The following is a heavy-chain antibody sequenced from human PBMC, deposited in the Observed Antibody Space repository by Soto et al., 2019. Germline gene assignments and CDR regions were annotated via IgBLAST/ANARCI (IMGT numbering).Heavy chain of an antibody. V-gene: IGHV4-4*02. CDR2: IYHSGST. CDR3: ARDSYGSGSPRWFDP. D-gene: IGHD3-10*01. Sequence: QVQLQESGPGLVKPSGTLSLTCAVSGGSISSSNWWSWVRQPPGKGLEWIGEIYHSGSTNYNPSLKSRVTISVDKSKNQFSRKLSSVTAADTAVYYCARDSYGSGSPRWFDPWGQGTLVTVSS. CDR1: GGSISSSNW. J-gene: IGHJ5*02.